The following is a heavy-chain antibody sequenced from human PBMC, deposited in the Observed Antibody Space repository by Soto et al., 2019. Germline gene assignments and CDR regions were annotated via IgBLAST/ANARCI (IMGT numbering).Heavy chain of an antibody. V-gene: IGHV1-18*04. CDR3: ARSELERGEVGYYGMDV. CDR2: ISSYNSYNGDT. D-gene: IGHD3-16*01. CDR1: GYTFSNYA. Sequence: QVQLVQSGADLKKPGASVQVSCKTSGYTFSNYAINWVRQAPGQGLEWMGWISSYNSYNGDTKYARKLQDRVTMTIDTSTATAYMELRSLRSDDTAVYYCARSELERGEVGYYGMDVWGQGNTVTVSS. J-gene: IGHJ6*02.